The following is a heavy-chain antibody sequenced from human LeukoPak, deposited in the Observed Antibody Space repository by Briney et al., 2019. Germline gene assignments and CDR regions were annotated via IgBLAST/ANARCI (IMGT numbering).Heavy chain of an antibody. Sequence: GGSLRLSCAASGFTFSSYDMHWVRQASGKGLEWVGRIRSKANSYATAYAASVKGRFTISRDDSKNTAYLQMNSLKTEDTAVYYCTRLVDTATWGQGTLVTVSS. V-gene: IGHV3-73*01. J-gene: IGHJ4*02. CDR3: TRLVDTAT. CDR2: IRSKANSYAT. CDR1: GFTFSSYD. D-gene: IGHD5-18*01.